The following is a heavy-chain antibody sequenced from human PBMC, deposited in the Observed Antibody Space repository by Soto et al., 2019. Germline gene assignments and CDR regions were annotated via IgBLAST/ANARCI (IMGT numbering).Heavy chain of an antibody. J-gene: IGHJ4*02. CDR3: ARDLECGDDCQGDY. CDR1: GFTFSSYA. D-gene: IGHD2-21*02. Sequence: QVQLVESGGGVVQPGRSLRLSCAASGFTFSSYAMHWVRQAPGKGLEWVAVISYDGSNKYYADSVKGRFTISRDNSKNTLYLQMNSLRAEDTAVYYCARDLECGDDCQGDYWGQGTLVTVSS. V-gene: IGHV3-30-3*01. CDR2: ISYDGSNK.